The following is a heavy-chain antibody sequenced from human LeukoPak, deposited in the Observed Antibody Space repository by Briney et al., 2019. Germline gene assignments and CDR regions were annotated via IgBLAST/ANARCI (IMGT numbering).Heavy chain of an antibody. CDR3: ARGKDSSSPNFDY. Sequence: SETLSLTCAVYGGSFSGYYWSWIRQPPGKGLEWIGEINHSGSTNYNPSLKSRVTISVDTSKNQFSLKLSSVTAADTAVYYCARGKDSSSPNFDYWGQGTLVTVSS. CDR2: INHSGST. J-gene: IGHJ4*02. V-gene: IGHV4-34*01. CDR1: GGSFSGYY. D-gene: IGHD6-6*01.